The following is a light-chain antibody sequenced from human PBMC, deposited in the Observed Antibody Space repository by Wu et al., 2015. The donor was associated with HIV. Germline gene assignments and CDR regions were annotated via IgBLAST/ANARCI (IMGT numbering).Light chain of an antibody. V-gene: IGKV3D-20*02. CDR2: GVS. J-gene: IGKJ4*01. Sequence: EIVLTQSPATLPLSPGERATLSCRASQSISANYVAWYQLKSGQAPRLLIFGVSNRAAGVPPRFSGSGSGTDFTLTISRLEPEDFAVYYCQHSSDWLTFGGGTTVEIK. CDR1: QSISANY. CDR3: QHSSDWLT.